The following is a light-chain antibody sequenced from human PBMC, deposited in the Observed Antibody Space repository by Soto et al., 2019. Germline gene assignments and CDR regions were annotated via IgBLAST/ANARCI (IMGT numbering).Light chain of an antibody. CDR3: QSYDSSLSGSWV. CDR1: SSNIGAGYD. J-gene: IGLJ3*02. V-gene: IGLV1-40*01. CDR2: GSS. Sequence: QSVLTQPPSVSGAPGQRVTISCTGSSSNIGAGYDVHWYQHLPGTAPKLLIYGSSNRPSGVPDRFSGSKSGTSASLAITGLQAEDEADDYCQSYDSSLSGSWVFGGGTKLTVL.